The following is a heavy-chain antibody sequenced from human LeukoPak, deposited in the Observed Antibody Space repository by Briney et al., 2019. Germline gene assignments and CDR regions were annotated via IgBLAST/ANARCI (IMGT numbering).Heavy chain of an antibody. Sequence: SETLSLTCAVYGGSFSGYYWSWIRQPPGKGLEWIGEINHSGSTNYNPSLKSRVTISVDTSKNPFSLKLSSVTAADTAVYYCARTRYYYNSRSYGAPYYFDYWGQGTLVTVSS. CDR3: ARTRYYYNSRSYGAPYYFDY. CDR2: INHSGST. CDR1: GGSFSGYY. J-gene: IGHJ4*02. D-gene: IGHD3-10*01. V-gene: IGHV4-34*01.